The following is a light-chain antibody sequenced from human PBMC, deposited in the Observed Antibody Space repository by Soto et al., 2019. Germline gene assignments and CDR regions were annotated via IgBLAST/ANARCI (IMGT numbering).Light chain of an antibody. V-gene: IGKV3-20*01. CDR1: QSVSSSY. CDR3: QQYGGSPIT. Sequence: EIVLTQSPGTLSLAPGERATLSCRASQSVSSSYLAWYQQKPGQAPRLLIHGASSRATGSPDRISGSGSGTDFTLTISRLEPEDFAVYYCQQYGGSPITFGQGTRLEIK. J-gene: IGKJ5*01. CDR2: GAS.